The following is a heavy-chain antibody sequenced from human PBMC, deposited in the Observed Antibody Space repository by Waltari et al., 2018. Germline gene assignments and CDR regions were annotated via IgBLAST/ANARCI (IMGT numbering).Heavy chain of an antibody. CDR3: ARDLCDRTNCHGMDV. Sequence: QVQLVESGGGVVQPGRSLRLSCAASELPFSSFALPWVRQAPGKGLEWVAVISYNGRNIYYGDSVKGRFTISRDNAKKMLYLQMNSLRAEDTAVYYCARDLCDRTNCHGMDVWGQGTTVTVSS. V-gene: IGHV3-30*04. J-gene: IGHJ6*02. D-gene: IGHD1-1*01. CDR2: ISYNGRNI. CDR1: ELPFSSFA.